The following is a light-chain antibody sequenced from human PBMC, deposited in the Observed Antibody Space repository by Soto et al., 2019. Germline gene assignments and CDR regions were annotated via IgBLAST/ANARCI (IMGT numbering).Light chain of an antibody. V-gene: IGLV2-23*01. CDR2: EGT. CDR1: SSDIGSYDL. CDR3: CSYAGSRTYV. J-gene: IGLJ1*01. Sequence: LTQPASVSGPLGQSIVISCTGSSSDIGSYDLVSWYQQYPGKAPKVVIFEGTKRPSGVSNRFSGSKSGNTASLTISGLQTEDEADYYCCSYAGSRTYVFGAGTKVPS.